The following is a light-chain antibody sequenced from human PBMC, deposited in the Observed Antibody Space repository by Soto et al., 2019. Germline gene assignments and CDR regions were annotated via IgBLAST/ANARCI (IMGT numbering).Light chain of an antibody. J-gene: IGLJ2*01. V-gene: IGLV2-14*01. CDR1: SSGVGGYNY. CDR3: SSYTSSKDVV. CDR2: DVS. Sequence: QSALTQPASVSGSPGQSITISCTGTSSGVGGYNYVSWYQQHPGKAPKLMIYDVSNRPSGVSNRFSGSKSGNTASLTISGLQSEDEADYYCSSYTSSKDVVFGGGTQLTVL.